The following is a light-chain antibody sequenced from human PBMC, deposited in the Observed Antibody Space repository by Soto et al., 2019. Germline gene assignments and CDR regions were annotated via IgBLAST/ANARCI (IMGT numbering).Light chain of an antibody. Sequence: IVMTHSTGTLSLSPGERAPLSCRASQSLSNSFIAWYQQRPGQAPRLLIYDTSSRATGIPDRFSGSGSGTDFTLTISRLEPEDFSVFYCQQYGTSEIIFGQWTRLEVK. J-gene: IGKJ5*01. CDR1: QSLSNSF. CDR3: QQYGTSEII. CDR2: DTS. V-gene: IGKV3-20*01.